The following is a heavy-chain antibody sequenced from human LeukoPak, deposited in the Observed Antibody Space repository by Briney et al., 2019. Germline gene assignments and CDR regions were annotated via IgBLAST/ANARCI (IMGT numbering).Heavy chain of an antibody. J-gene: IGHJ4*02. V-gene: IGHV4-34*01. CDR3: ARQPTWYYYDSSGYYRNYFDY. D-gene: IGHD3-22*01. CDR2: INHSGST. CDR1: GESFSGYY. Sequence: SETLSLTCAVYGESFSGYYWSWIRQPPGKGLEGIGEINHSGSTNYNPSLKSRVTISVDTSKNQFSLKLSSVPAADTAVYYCARQPTWYYYDSSGYYRNYFDYWGQGTLVTVSS.